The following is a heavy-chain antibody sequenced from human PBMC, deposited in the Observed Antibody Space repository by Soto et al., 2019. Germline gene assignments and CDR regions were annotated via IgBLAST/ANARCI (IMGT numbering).Heavy chain of an antibody. D-gene: IGHD4-17*01. V-gene: IGHV2-5*02. CDR3: AHRTTTVTWWFDP. CDR1: GLSLTTRGEG. Sequence: PDPTLVNPTQTVTLTCTFSGLSLTTRGEGVGWIRHPPRKALAWRALIYWGDDKRYRPSLQSRLTLTEDTSKHQVVLTMTNMDPADTATYFCAHRTTTVTWWFDPWGQGTLVTVS. CDR2: IYWGDDK. J-gene: IGHJ5*02.